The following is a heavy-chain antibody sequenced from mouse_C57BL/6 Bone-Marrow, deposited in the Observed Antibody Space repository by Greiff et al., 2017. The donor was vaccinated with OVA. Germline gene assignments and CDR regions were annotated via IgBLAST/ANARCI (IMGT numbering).Heavy chain of an antibody. CDR2: ISSGGSYT. CDR1: GFTFSSYG. D-gene: IGHD1-1*01. CDR3: ARHYYGSSLDY. V-gene: IGHV5-6*01. J-gene: IGHJ2*01. Sequence: DVQLLESGGDLVKPGGSLKLSCAASGFTFSSYGMSWVRQTPDKRLEWVATISSGGSYTYYPDSVKGRFTISRDNAKNTLYLQMSSLKSEDTAMYYCARHYYGSSLDYWGQGTTLTVSS.